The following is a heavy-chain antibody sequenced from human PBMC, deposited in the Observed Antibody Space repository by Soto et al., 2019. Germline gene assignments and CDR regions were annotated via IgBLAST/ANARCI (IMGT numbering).Heavy chain of an antibody. Sequence: LRLSCTASGFTFSSDGMHWVRQAPGKGLEWVAVIWSDGSNKYYADSVKGRFTIFRDNSKSTLYLQMNGLRAEDTAVYYCARDGSNKPGFYYGMDVWGQGTTVTVSS. J-gene: IGHJ6*02. CDR3: ARDGSNKPGFYYGMDV. V-gene: IGHV3-33*01. CDR2: IWSDGSNK. D-gene: IGHD6-13*01. CDR1: GFTFSSDG.